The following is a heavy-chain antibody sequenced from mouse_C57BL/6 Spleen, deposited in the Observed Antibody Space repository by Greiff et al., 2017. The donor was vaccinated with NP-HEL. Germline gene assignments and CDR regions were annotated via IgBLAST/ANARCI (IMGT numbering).Heavy chain of an antibody. CDR1: GYTFTSYW. V-gene: IGHV1-59*01. CDR3: AREGLGPFAY. D-gene: IGHD4-1*01. J-gene: IGHJ3*01. CDR2: IDPSDSYT. Sequence: VQLQQPGAELVRPGTSVKLSCKASGYTFTSYWMHWVKQRPGQGLEWIGVIDPSDSYTNYNQKFKGKATLTVDTSSSTAYMQLSSLTSEDSAVYYCAREGLGPFAYWGQGTLVTVSA.